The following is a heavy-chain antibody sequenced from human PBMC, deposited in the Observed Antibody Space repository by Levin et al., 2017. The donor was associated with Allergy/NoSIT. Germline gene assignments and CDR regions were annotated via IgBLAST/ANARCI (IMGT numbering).Heavy chain of an antibody. Sequence: ASVKVSCKASGYNFTNYWVAWVRQMPGRGLEWMGIIHPGDSETTYSPSFQGQVTISADKSINTAYLQWRSLRASETAMYYCASSGDDCGGDCFFNYYGMNVWGQGTTVTVSS. CDR1: GYNFTNYW. CDR3: ASSGDDCGGDCFFNYYGMNV. V-gene: IGHV5-51*01. D-gene: IGHD2-21*02. J-gene: IGHJ6*02. CDR2: IHPGDSET.